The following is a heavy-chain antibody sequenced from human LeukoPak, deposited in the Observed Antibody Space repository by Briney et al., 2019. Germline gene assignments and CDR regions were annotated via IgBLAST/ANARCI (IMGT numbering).Heavy chain of an antibody. CDR3: ARGSDSSLSGFDY. D-gene: IGHD6-6*01. CDR1: GGSFSGYY. Sequence: SETLSLTCAVYGGSFSGYYWSWIRQPPGKGLEWIGEINHSGSTNYNPSLKSRVTISVDTSKNQFSLKLSSVTAADTAVYYCARGSDSSLSGFDYWGQGTLVTVSS. V-gene: IGHV4-34*01. J-gene: IGHJ4*02. CDR2: INHSGST.